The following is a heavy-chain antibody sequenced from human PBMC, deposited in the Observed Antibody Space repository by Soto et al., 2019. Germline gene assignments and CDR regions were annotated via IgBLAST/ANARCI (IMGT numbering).Heavy chain of an antibody. D-gene: IGHD3-16*01. J-gene: IGHJ6*02. CDR1: GGSFSGYY. Sequence: SETLSLTCAVYGGSFSGYYWSWIRQPPGKGLEWIGEINHSGSTNYNPSLKSRVTISVDTSKNQFSLKLSSVTAADTAVYYCARGYYDYVWGSYPKGYGMDVWGQGXTVTVSS. V-gene: IGHV4-34*01. CDR3: ARGYYDYVWGSYPKGYGMDV. CDR2: INHSGST.